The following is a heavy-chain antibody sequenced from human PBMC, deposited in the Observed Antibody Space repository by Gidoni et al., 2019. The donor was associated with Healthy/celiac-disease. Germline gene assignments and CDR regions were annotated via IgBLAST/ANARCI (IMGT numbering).Heavy chain of an antibody. J-gene: IGHJ6*02. CDR1: GFTFSIYA. Sequence: EVQLLESGGGLVQPGGSLRLACAASGFTFSIYAMRWVRQAPGKGLEWVSAISGSGGSTYYADSVKGRFTISRDNSKNTLYLQMNSLRAEDTAVYYCAKGITIFGVVISGPNHYYYGMDVWGQGTTVTVSS. V-gene: IGHV3-23*01. D-gene: IGHD3-3*01. CDR3: AKGITIFGVVISGPNHYYYGMDV. CDR2: ISGSGGST.